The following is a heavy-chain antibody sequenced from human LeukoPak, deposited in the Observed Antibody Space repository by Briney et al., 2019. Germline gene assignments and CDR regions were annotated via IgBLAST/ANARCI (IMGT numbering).Heavy chain of an antibody. Sequence: PGGSLRLPCAASGFNFRTYAMSWVRQAPGKGLEWVSTITDSDINTYYADSVRGRFSISRDNSKNTLYLQMNSLRVEDMAIYYCATRRSLGVTTIDFTFWGQGPLVTVSS. CDR1: GFNFRTYA. CDR2: ITDSDINT. D-gene: IGHD1-14*01. V-gene: IGHV3-23*01. CDR3: ATRRSLGVTTIDFTF. J-gene: IGHJ4*02.